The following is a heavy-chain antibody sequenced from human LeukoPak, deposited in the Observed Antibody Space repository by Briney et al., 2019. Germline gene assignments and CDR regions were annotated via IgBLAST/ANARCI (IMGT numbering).Heavy chain of an antibody. CDR3: AKVVDDSSGYYGFYFDY. V-gene: IGHV3-23*01. D-gene: IGHD3-22*01. Sequence: GGSLRLSCAASGFTFSSYAMSWVRQAPGKGLEWVSAISGSGGSTYYADSVKGRFTISRDNSKNTLYLQMNSLRAEDTAVYYCAKVVDDSSGYYGFYFDYWGQGTLVTVSS. CDR2: ISGSGGST. CDR1: GFTFSSYA. J-gene: IGHJ4*02.